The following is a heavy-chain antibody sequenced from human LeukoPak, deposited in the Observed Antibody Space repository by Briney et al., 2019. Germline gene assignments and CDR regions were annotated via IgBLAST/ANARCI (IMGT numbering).Heavy chain of an antibody. V-gene: IGHV3-48*04. CDR2: ISSSSGTI. Sequence: GGSLRLSCAASGFTFSSYSMNWVRQAPGKGLEWVSYISSSSGTIYYADSLKGRFTISRDNAKNSLYLQMNSLRAEDTAVYYCARDKGLRFLEWLSSGFDYWGQGTLVTVSS. J-gene: IGHJ4*02. D-gene: IGHD3-3*01. CDR3: ARDKGLRFLEWLSSGFDY. CDR1: GFTFSSYS.